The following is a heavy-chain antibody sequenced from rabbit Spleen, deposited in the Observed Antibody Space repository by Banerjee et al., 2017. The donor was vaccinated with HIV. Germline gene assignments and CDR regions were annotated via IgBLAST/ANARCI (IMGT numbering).Heavy chain of an antibody. V-gene: IGHV1S45*01. J-gene: IGHJ6*01. CDR3: ARDTGSSFSSYGMDL. D-gene: IGHD8-1*01. CDR2: INAVTGRP. Sequence: QEQLEESGGGLVKPGASLTLTCTASGFSFSNKAVMCWVRQAPGKGLEWIACINAVTGRPVYANWAKGRFTCSKTSSTTVTLQMTSLTVADTATYFCARDTGSSFSSYGMDLWGPGTLVTVS. CDR1: GFSFSNKAV.